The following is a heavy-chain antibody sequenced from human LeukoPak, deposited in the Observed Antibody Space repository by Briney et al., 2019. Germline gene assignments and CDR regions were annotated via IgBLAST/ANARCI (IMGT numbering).Heavy chain of an antibody. CDR1: GGSFSGYY. CDR2: INHSGST. D-gene: IGHD6-13*01. V-gene: IGHV4-34*01. Sequence: SETLSLTCAVYGGSFSGYYWSWIRQPPGKGLEWIGEINHSGSTNYNPSLKSRVTISVDTPKNQFSLKLSSVTAADTAVYYCAGRGQQLVSSAFDIWGQGTMVTVSS. CDR3: AGRGQQLVSSAFDI. J-gene: IGHJ3*02.